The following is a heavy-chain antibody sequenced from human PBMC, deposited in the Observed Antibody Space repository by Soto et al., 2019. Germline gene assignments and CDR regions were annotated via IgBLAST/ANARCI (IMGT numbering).Heavy chain of an antibody. CDR1: GDSITSNSYF. CDR2: IYYSGST. CDR3: AEYYYDSSGYYPFDY. Sequence: SETLCLTCRFSGDSITSNSYFWAWIRQPPGQGLEWIGSIYYSGSTYYNPSLKSRVTISVDTSKNQFSLKLSSVTAADTAVYYCAEYYYDSSGYYPFDYWGQGTLVTVSS. V-gene: IGHV4-39*01. D-gene: IGHD3-22*01. J-gene: IGHJ4*02.